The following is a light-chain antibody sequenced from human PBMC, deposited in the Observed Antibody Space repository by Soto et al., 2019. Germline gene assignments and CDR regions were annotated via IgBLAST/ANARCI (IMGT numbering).Light chain of an antibody. Sequence: PGERATLSCRASQSVRSNLAWYQQKPGQAPRLVIYAASTRATGIPDRFSGSVSGSEFTLTISSLQSEDFAVYYCQQYNEWPPFTFGQGTRLEIK. CDR2: AAS. V-gene: IGKV3-15*01. J-gene: IGKJ5*01. CDR1: QSVRSN. CDR3: QQYNEWPPFT.